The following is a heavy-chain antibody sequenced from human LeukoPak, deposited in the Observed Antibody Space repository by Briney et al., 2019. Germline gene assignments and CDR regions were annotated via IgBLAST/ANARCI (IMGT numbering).Heavy chain of an antibody. CDR1: GFTFDDYA. J-gene: IGHJ3*01. D-gene: IGHD1-26*01. CDR2: ITSNSGRT. Sequence: GGSLRLSCAASGFTFDDYAMNWVRQAPGKGLEWVSGITSNSGRTYYADSVKGRFTNSRDNSKNTLYLQMNSLRAEDTAVYYCAKDLLVGASLVGVFNVWGQGKVVTVSS. CDR3: AKDLLVGASLVGVFNV. V-gene: IGHV3-23*01.